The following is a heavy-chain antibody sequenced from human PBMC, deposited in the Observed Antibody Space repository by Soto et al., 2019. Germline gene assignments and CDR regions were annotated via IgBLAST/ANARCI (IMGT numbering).Heavy chain of an antibody. J-gene: IGHJ5*02. CDR2: IYHSGST. CDR3: ARVSITMVRGVITPNWFDP. CDR1: GYSISSGYY. D-gene: IGHD3-10*01. V-gene: IGHV4-38-2*01. Sequence: PSETLSLTCAVSGYSISSGYYWGWIRQPPGKGLEWIGSIYHSGSTYYNPSLKSRVTISVDTSKNQFSLKLSSVTAADTAVHYCARVSITMVRGVITPNWFDPWGQGTLVTVSS.